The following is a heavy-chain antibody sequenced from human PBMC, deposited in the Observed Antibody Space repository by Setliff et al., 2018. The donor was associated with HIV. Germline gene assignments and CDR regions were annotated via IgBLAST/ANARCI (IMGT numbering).Heavy chain of an antibody. J-gene: IGHJ4*02. CDR3: ATFDYYDSSGYHYGGGF. CDR1: GGSFSRYS. V-gene: IGHV4-34*01. D-gene: IGHD3-22*01. CDR2: INHSGST. Sequence: SETLSLTCAVYGGSFSRYSWGWIRQSPGRGLEWIGEINHSGSTNYNPSLKSRVTISLDTSKNQFSLKLKSVTATDTAVYYCATFDYYDSSGYHYGGGFWGQGTLVTSPQ.